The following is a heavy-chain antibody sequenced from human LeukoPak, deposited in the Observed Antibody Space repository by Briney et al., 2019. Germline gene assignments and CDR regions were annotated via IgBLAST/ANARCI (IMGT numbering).Heavy chain of an antibody. Sequence: GGSLRLSCAASGFTFSSYAMSWVRQAPGKGLEWVSGISGSGGSTYYADSVKGRFTISRDNAKNSLYLQMNSLRAEDTAVYYCARSSSGWYNYWGQGTLVTASS. CDR2: ISGSGGST. J-gene: IGHJ4*02. V-gene: IGHV3-23*01. CDR3: ARSSSGWYNY. CDR1: GFTFSSYA. D-gene: IGHD6-19*01.